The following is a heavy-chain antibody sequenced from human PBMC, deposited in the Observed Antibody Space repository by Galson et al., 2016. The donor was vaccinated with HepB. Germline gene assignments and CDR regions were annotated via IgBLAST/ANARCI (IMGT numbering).Heavy chain of an antibody. CDR1: GFTSRNHW. CDR3: ARIIRPFGEFDP. Sequence: SLRLSCAASGFTSRNHWMSWVLQAPWKGLDWVAGISEEGRKNDYLRSVKGRFTISRDNAKNSLYLQMDNLQADVTAVYYCARIIRPFGEFDPWGQGTLVTVAS. CDR2: ISEEGRKN. D-gene: IGHD3-16*01. J-gene: IGHJ5*02. V-gene: IGHV3-7*01.